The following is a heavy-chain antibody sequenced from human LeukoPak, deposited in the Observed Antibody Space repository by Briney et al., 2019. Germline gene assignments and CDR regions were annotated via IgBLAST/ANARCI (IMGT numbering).Heavy chain of an antibody. V-gene: IGHV3-23*01. CDR1: GLTLSNYG. D-gene: IGHD3-16*02. CDR3: AKRGVVVRVFLVGFHKEAYYFDS. J-gene: IGHJ4*02. Sequence: SGGSLRLSCGVSGLTLSNYGMSWVRQAPGKGLEWVAGLSGSAGGTNYADSVKGRFTISRDNSKNTLFLQMDRLRAEDTAVYFCAKRGVVVRVFLVGFHKEAYYFDSWGQGAQVTVSS. CDR2: LSGSAGGT.